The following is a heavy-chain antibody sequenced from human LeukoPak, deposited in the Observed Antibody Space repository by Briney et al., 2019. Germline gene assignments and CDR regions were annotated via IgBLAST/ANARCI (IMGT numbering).Heavy chain of an antibody. D-gene: IGHD3-9*01. J-gene: IGHJ4*02. Sequence: GASVTVSCKASGYTFIRYGISWVGQAAGQGREWMGWISAYNGNTNYAQKLQGRVTMTTDKSTSTDYMELRSLRYDDTAVYYCARVQIGLRYFDWLLPIAYWREGPLVTVSS. CDR1: GYTFIRYG. CDR2: ISAYNGNT. CDR3: ARVQIGLRYFDWLLPIAY. V-gene: IGHV1-18*04.